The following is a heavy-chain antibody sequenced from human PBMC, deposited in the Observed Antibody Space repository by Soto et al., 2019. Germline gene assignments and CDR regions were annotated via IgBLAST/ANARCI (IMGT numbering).Heavy chain of an antibody. CDR2: IWYDGSNK. CDR3: ARDRGSEQWPRGIDY. Sequence: GGSLRLSCAASGFTFSSYGMHWVRQAPGKGLEWVAVIWYDGSNKYYADSVKGRFTISRDNSKNTLYLQMNSLRAEDTAVYYCARDRGSEQWPRGIDYWGQGTLVTVSS. J-gene: IGHJ4*02. V-gene: IGHV3-33*01. D-gene: IGHD6-19*01. CDR1: GFTFSSYG.